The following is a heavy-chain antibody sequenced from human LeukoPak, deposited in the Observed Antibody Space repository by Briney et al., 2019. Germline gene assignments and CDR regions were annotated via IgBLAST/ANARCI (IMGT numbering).Heavy chain of an antibody. CDR3: AKSRGGGYNPRGDAFEI. J-gene: IGHJ3*02. CDR2: INWNSGSI. D-gene: IGHD5-24*01. CDR1: GFTFDDYA. V-gene: IGHV3-9*01. Sequence: PGRSLRLSCAASGFTFDDYAMHWVRQAPGKGLEWVSGINWNSGSIGYADSVRGRFTISRDNAKNSLDLQMNSLRAEDTALYYCAKSRGGGYNPRGDAFEIWGQGTMVTVSS.